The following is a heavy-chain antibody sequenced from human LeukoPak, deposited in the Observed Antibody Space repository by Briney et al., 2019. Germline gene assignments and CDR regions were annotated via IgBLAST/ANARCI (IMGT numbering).Heavy chain of an antibody. CDR2: INPHSGGT. J-gene: IGHJ4*02. CDR3: VREGNELLSKNFDY. D-gene: IGHD2-21*02. CDR1: GFTFTAYY. Sequence: GASVKVSCKASGFTFTAYYIHWVRQATGQGLEWMGYINPHSGGTSSPQKFQGRVTMTTDTSISAAYMELSSLISDDTAMYYCVREGNELLSKNFDYWGQGTLVTVSS. V-gene: IGHV1-2*02.